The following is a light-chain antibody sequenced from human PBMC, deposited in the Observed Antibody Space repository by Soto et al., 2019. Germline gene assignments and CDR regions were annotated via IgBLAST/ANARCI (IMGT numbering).Light chain of an antibody. Sequence: DIVMTQSPDSLAVSLGERATINCKSSQSVLYSSNNQNYLAWYQQKPGQPPKLLIYWASIRESGVPDRFSGSGSGTDFTLTISSLQAEDVAVYYCQQHYSTPLTFGQGTKVEIK. CDR3: QQHYSTPLT. CDR2: WAS. V-gene: IGKV4-1*01. J-gene: IGKJ1*01. CDR1: QSVLYSSNNQNY.